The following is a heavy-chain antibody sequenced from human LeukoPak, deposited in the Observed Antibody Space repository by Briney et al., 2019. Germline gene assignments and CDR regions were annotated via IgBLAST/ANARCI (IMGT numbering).Heavy chain of an antibody. Sequence: PGGSLRLSCAASGFTFSSYWMHWVRQAPGKGLVWVSRINSDGSSTSYADSVKGRFTISRDNAKNSLYLQMNSLRVEDTAVYYCARDHVGGKYYYMDVWGKGTTVTVSS. CDR3: ARDHVGGKYYYMDV. V-gene: IGHV3-74*01. CDR1: GFTFSSYW. D-gene: IGHD3-16*01. J-gene: IGHJ6*03. CDR2: INSDGSST.